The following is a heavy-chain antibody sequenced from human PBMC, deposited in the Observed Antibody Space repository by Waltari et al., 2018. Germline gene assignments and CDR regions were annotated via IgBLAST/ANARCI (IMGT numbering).Heavy chain of an antibody. Sequence: EVQLVEPGGGLVQPGGSLSASCGASVFAFSRYWMSWVRQTPGKGLEWVANINYDGSQKYYVDSVKGRFTISRDNAKNSVYLQMNSLRVEDTAVYYCAKSRGFEYWGQGTLITVSS. CDR2: INYDGSQK. J-gene: IGHJ4*02. D-gene: IGHD2-2*01. CDR1: VFAFSRYW. CDR3: AKSRGFEY. V-gene: IGHV3-7*01.